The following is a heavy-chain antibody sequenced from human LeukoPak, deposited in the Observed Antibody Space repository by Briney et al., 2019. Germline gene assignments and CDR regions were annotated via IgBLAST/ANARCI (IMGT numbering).Heavy chain of an antibody. CDR1: GFTVSSNY. Sequence: GGSLRLSRVASGFTVSSNYMSWIRQAPGKGLEWVSVIYSGGSTFYADSVKGRFTISRDNSKNTLYLQMNSLRAEDTAVYYCARGDSSGYSKVLDYWGQGTLVTVST. CDR2: IYSGGST. V-gene: IGHV3-53*01. J-gene: IGHJ4*02. CDR3: ARGDSSGYSKVLDY. D-gene: IGHD3-22*01.